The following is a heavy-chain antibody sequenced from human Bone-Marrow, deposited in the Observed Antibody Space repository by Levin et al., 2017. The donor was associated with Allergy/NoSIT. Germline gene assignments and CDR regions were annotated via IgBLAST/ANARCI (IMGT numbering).Heavy chain of an antibody. CDR2: VYWNDNE. D-gene: IGHD1-1*01. J-gene: IGHJ4*02. V-gene: IGHV2-5*01. Sequence: VSGPTLVKPSQTLTLTCTFSGFSLSTTGVAVGWIRQPPGKALEWLAFVYWNDNEAYSPSLKSRLTITKDTSKNHVVLTMTSMDPVDTATYYCVHRNWHAFDYWGQGTLVTVSS. CDR1: GFSLSTTGVA. CDR3: VHRNWHAFDY.